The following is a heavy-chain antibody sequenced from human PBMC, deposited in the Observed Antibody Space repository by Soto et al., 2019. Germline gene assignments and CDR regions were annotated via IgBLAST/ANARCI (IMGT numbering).Heavy chain of an antibody. Sequence: SETLSLTCSVSGGSISSGGSHWTWIRQYPGKGLEWIGHIHYSGSSDYNPSLKSRVTISVDTSKNQFSLKLSSVTAADTAVYYCARDRFRAAPLYYYGMDVWGQGTTVTVSS. CDR3: ARDRFRAAPLYYYGMDV. J-gene: IGHJ6*02. CDR2: IHYSGSS. CDR1: GGSISSGGSH. D-gene: IGHD3-10*01. V-gene: IGHV4-31*03.